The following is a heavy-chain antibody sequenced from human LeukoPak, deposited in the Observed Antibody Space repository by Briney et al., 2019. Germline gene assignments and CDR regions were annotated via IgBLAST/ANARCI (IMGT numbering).Heavy chain of an antibody. CDR2: ISYDGSNK. J-gene: IGHJ4*02. CDR3: AKGYSYADY. Sequence: PGGSLRLSCAVSGFTFSSYGMHWVRQAPGQGLEWVAVISYDGSNKYYADSVKGRFTISRDNSNNTLYLQMSGLRGEDTAVYYCAKGYSYADYWGQGTLVTVSS. V-gene: IGHV3-30*18. CDR1: GFTFSSYG. D-gene: IGHD5-18*01.